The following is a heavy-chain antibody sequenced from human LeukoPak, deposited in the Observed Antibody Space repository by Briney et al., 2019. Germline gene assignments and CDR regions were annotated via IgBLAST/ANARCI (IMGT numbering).Heavy chain of an antibody. CDR1: GGSFSGYY. CDR3: ARLTQQLAFYFDY. CDR2: INHSGST. D-gene: IGHD6-13*01. J-gene: IGHJ4*02. V-gene: IGHV4-34*01. Sequence: SETLSLTCAVYGGSFSGYYWSWIRQPPGKGLEWIGEINHSGSTNYNPSLKSRVTISVDTSKNQFSLKLSSVTAADTAVYYCARLTQQLAFYFDYWGQGTLVTVSS.